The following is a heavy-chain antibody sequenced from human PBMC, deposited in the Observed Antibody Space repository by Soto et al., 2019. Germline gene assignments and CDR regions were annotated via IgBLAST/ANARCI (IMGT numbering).Heavy chain of an antibody. D-gene: IGHD2-15*01. CDR2: ISAYNGNT. Sequence: QVQLVQSGAEVKKPGASVKVSCKASGYTFTSYGISWVRQAPGQGLEWMGWISAYNGNTNYAQKLQGRVTMTTDTSTSTAYMERRSLRSDDTAVYYCARTDIVVVVAATYDAFDIWGQGTMVTVSS. CDR3: ARTDIVVVVAATYDAFDI. CDR1: GYTFTSYG. V-gene: IGHV1-18*01. J-gene: IGHJ3*02.